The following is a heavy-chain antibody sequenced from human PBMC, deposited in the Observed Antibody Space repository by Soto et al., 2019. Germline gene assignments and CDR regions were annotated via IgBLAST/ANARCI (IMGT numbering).Heavy chain of an antibody. Sequence: GGSLTLSCTAYGCTFSSYATGWVRQGPGKRLEWVVAVSIGGSTHSADSVRGRFTISKHNSKNTLSLHMNSLRADDSAVYYCVNERSGHTYADSWVQVTLLTVSS. J-gene: IGHJ4*02. V-gene: IGHV3-23*01. CDR1: GCTFSSYA. CDR3: VNERSGHTYADS. D-gene: IGHD5-18*01. CDR2: VSIGGST.